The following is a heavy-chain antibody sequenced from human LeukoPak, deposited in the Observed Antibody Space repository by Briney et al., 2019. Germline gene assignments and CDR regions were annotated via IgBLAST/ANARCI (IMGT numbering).Heavy chain of an antibody. Sequence: ASVKVSCKASGYTFTSYDINWVRQATGQGLEWMGWINPDNGGTNYAQKFQGRVTMTRDTSISTAYMELSGLTSDDTAVYYCARNFGDFWSGNDYNWFDPWGQGTLVTVSS. V-gene: IGHV1-2*02. CDR1: GYTFTSYD. CDR2: INPDNGGT. D-gene: IGHD3-3*01. CDR3: ARNFGDFWSGNDYNWFDP. J-gene: IGHJ5*02.